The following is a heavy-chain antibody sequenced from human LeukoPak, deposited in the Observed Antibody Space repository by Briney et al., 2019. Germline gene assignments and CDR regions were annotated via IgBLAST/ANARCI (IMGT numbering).Heavy chain of an antibody. J-gene: IGHJ4*02. Sequence: ASVKVSCKASGYTFTSCAMNWVRQAPGQGLEWMGWINTNTGNPTYAQAFAGRFVFPLDTSVSTAYLQISSLKAEDTAVYYCARQGPGYCSSTSCYGVDSWGQGSLVTVSS. V-gene: IGHV7-4-1*02. CDR2: INTNTGNP. CDR3: ARQGPGYCSSTSCYGVDS. D-gene: IGHD2-2*01. CDR1: GYTFTSCA.